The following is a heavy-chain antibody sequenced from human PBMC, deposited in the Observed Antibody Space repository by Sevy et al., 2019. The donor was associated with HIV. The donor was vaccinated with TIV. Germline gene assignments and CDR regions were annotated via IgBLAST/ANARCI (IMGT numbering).Heavy chain of an antibody. J-gene: IGHJ4*02. D-gene: IGHD3-22*01. CDR3: ATTKDYYESSGSPFDS. CDR2: FDPEDDET. Sequence: ASVKVSSKVSGYTLTKLAMHWVRQAPGKGLEWMGSFDPEDDETIYAQKYQGRVMMTEDTSTDTAYMELSSLRSEDTAVYYCATTKDYYESSGSPFDSWGQGTLVTVSS. CDR1: GYTLTKLA. V-gene: IGHV1-24*01.